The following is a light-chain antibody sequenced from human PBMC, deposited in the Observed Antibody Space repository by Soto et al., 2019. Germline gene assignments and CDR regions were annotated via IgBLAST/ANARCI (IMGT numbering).Light chain of an antibody. J-gene: IGKJ4*01. CDR3: QQYYSYPALS. V-gene: IGKV1-8*01. CDR2: SAS. Sequence: AIRLTQSPSSFSASAGDRVTITCRASQYIDTYLAWYQQKPGKAPKLLIYSASTLQSGVPSRLSGSGSGTDFTLTISSLQSEDFATYYCQQYYSYPALSFGGGTKVDIK. CDR1: QYIDTY.